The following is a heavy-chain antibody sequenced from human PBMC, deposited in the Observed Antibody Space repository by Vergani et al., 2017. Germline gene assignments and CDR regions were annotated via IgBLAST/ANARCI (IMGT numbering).Heavy chain of an antibody. CDR2: IYYSGST. D-gene: IGHD3-9*01. J-gene: IGHJ6*02. Sequence: QLQLQESGPGLVKPSETLSLTCTVSGGSISSSSYYWGWIRQPPGKGLEWIGSIYYSGSTYYNPSLKSRVTISVDTSKNQFSLKLSSVTAADTAVYYCARQNYDILPKVIGGDYYYYGMDVWGQGTTVTVSS. V-gene: IGHV4-39*01. CDR3: ARQNYDILPKVIGGDYYYYGMDV. CDR1: GGSISSSSYY.